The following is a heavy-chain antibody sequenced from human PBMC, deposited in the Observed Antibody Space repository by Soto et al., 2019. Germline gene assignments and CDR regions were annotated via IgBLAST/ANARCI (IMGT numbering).Heavy chain of an antibody. D-gene: IGHD6-6*01. V-gene: IGHV3-48*02. CDR3: AREAAVPLNWFDP. CDR2: ISSSSTI. CDR1: GFTFSSYS. J-gene: IGHJ5*02. Sequence: GGSLRLSCAASGFTFSSYSMNWVRQAPGKGLEWVSYISSSSTIYYADSVKGRFTISRDNAKNSLYLQMNSLRDEDTAVYYCAREAAVPLNWFDPWGQGTLVTVSS.